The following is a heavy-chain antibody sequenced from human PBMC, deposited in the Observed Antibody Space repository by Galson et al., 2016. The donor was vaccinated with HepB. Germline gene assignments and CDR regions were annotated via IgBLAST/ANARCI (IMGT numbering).Heavy chain of an antibody. Sequence: SLRLSCAASGFTFSSYWMHWVRQGPGKGLVWVSRINSDGSSTSYADSVKGRLTISRDNAKNTLYLQMNSLKAEDTAVYYCAWIRGGYSAYDWVLHGMDVWGQGTTVTVSS. CDR2: INSDGSST. CDR1: GFTFSSYW. CDR3: AWIRGGYSAYDWVLHGMDV. V-gene: IGHV3-74*01. J-gene: IGHJ6*02. D-gene: IGHD5-12*01.